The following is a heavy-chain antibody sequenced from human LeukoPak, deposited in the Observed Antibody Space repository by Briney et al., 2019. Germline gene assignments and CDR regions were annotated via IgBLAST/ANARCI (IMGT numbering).Heavy chain of an antibody. Sequence: PGRSLRLSCAASGFTFSSYGMHWVRQAPGKGLEWVAVISYNGSNKYYADSVKGRFTISRDNSKNTLCLQMNSLRAEDTAVYYCAKDRGGIGYSSSWYEFDYWGQGTLVTVSS. CDR3: AKDRGGIGYSSSWYEFDY. CDR2: ISYNGSNK. CDR1: GFTFSSYG. D-gene: IGHD6-13*01. J-gene: IGHJ4*02. V-gene: IGHV3-30*18.